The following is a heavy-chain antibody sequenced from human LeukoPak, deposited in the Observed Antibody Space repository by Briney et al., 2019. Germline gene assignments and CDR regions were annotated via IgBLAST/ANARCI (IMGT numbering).Heavy chain of an antibody. D-gene: IGHD6-13*01. Sequence: PGGSLRLSCAASGFTFSSYSMNWVRQAPGKGLEWVSSISSSSSYIYYADSVKGRFTISRDNAKNSLYLQMNSLRAEDTAVYYCARDRFPVNRIAAARGLNWFDPWGQGTLVTVSS. CDR3: ARDRFPVNRIAAARGLNWFDP. J-gene: IGHJ5*02. CDR2: ISSSSSYI. CDR1: GFTFSSYS. V-gene: IGHV3-21*01.